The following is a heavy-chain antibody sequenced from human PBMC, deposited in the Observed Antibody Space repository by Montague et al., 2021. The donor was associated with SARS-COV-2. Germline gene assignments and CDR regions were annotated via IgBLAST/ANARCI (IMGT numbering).Heavy chain of an antibody. J-gene: IGHJ5*02. V-gene: IGHV4-59*02. D-gene: IGHD3-10*01. Sequence: SETLSLTCTVSGVSVTDYYWSWIRQPPGKGLEWVGDVLYNKGTNFNPSLKSRVAISVDTSKNQFSLKLSSVTAADTAVYYCARVPVLLWFGERGYWFDPWGQGTLVTVSS. CDR2: VLYNKGT. CDR3: ARVPVLLWFGERGYWFDP. CDR1: GVSVTDYY.